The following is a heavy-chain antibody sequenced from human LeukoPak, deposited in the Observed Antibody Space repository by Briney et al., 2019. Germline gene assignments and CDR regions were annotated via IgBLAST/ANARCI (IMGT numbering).Heavy chain of an antibody. J-gene: IGHJ6*03. V-gene: IGHV3-30*04. D-gene: IGHD3-3*01. Sequence: GRSLRLSCAASGFTFSSYAMHWVRQAPGKGLEWVAVISYDGSNKYYADSVKGRFTISRDNSKNTLYLQMNSLRAEDTAVYYCAREDYDFWSGLSTYYYYYYYMDVWGKGTTVTVSS. CDR2: ISYDGSNK. CDR3: AREDYDFWSGLSTYYYYYYYMDV. CDR1: GFTFSSYA.